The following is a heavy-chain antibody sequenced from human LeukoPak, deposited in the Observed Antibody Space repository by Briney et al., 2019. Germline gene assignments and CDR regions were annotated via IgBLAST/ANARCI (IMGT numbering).Heavy chain of an antibody. CDR1: GYSIRNGYY. Sequence: SETLSLTCSVSGYSIRNGYYWGWIRQPPGKGLEWIGSIYHSGSTHYNPSLKSRVTISVDTSKNQFSLKLSSMTAADTAVYFCARGSSSWMDYYMDVWGKGTTVTVSS. V-gene: IGHV4-38-2*02. CDR3: ARGSSSWMDYYMDV. CDR2: IYHSGST. J-gene: IGHJ6*03. D-gene: IGHD6-13*01.